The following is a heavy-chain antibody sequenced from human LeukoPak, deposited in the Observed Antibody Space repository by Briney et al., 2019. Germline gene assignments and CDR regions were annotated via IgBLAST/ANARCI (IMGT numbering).Heavy chain of an antibody. J-gene: IGHJ5*02. Sequence: KPSETLSLTCAVYGGSFSGYYWSWIRQPPGMGLEWIGEINHSGSTNYNPSLKSRVTISVDTSKNQFSLKLSSVTAADTAVYYCARGAYFWSGYSQYNWFDPWGQGTLVTVSS. V-gene: IGHV4-34*01. CDR2: INHSGST. CDR1: GGSFSGYY. D-gene: IGHD3-3*01. CDR3: ARGAYFWSGYSQYNWFDP.